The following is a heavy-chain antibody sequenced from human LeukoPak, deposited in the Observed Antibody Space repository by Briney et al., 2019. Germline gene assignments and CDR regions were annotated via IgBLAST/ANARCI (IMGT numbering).Heavy chain of an antibody. CDR3: ARDLNSGYWFDP. V-gene: IGHV1-46*01. Sequence: ASVKVSCKVSGYTFTSYYMHWVRQAPGQGLEWIGIINPSGGSTSYAQKFKGRVTMTREMSTSTVYMELSSLRSEDTAVYYCARDLNSGYWFDPWGQGTLVTVSS. J-gene: IGHJ5*02. CDR2: INPSGGST. CDR1: GYTFTSYY. D-gene: IGHD6-25*01.